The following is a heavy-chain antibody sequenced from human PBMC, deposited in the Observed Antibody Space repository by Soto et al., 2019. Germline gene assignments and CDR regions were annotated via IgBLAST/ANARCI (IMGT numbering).Heavy chain of an antibody. J-gene: IGHJ4*02. Sequence: PSGTLYLTCTVSGDSLSSGGHYWSWIRQHPGKGLEWIGHIYDSVNTYYSPSLRSRVTISADMSKNQFSLNLRSVTAADTAVYYCARVDHRGYFAILTDYWGQGTLVTVSS. CDR3: ARVDHRGYFAILTDY. CDR2: IYDSVNT. V-gene: IGHV4-31*03. CDR1: GDSLSSGGHY. D-gene: IGHD3-9*01.